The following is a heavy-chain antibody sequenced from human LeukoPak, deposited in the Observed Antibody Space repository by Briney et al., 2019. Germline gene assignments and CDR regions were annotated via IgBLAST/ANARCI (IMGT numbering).Heavy chain of an antibody. J-gene: IGHJ5*02. D-gene: IGHD2-2*01. Sequence: SETLSLTCAVYGGSFSGYYWSWIRQPPGKGLEWIGEINHSGSTNYNPSLKSRVTISVDTSKNQFSLKLSSVTAAGTAVYYCARVSTIVVVPAAGDWFDPWGQGTLVTVSS. CDR1: GGSFSGYY. CDR3: ARVSTIVVVPAAGDWFDP. V-gene: IGHV4-34*01. CDR2: INHSGST.